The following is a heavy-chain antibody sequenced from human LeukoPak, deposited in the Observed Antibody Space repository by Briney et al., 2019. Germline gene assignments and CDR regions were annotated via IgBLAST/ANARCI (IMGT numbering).Heavy chain of an antibody. J-gene: IGHJ6*03. V-gene: IGHV1-8*02. CDR2: MNPNSGNT. Sequence: ASVKVSCKSSGYAFTDYYMHWVRQATGQGLEWMGWMNPNSGNTGYAQKFQGRVTMTRNTSISTAYMELSSLRSEDTAVYYCARRRSSIAAFYYYYMDVWGKGTTVTVSS. CDR3: ARRRSSIAAFYYYYMDV. CDR1: GYAFTDYY. D-gene: IGHD6-6*01.